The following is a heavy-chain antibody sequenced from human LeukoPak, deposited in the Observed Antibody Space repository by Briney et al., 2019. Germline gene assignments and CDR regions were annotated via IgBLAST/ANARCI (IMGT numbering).Heavy chain of an antibody. CDR1: GYTLTELS. CDR2: FDPEDGET. D-gene: IGHD3-10*01. Sequence: ASVKVSCKVSGYTLTELSMHWVRQAPGKGLERMGGFDPEDGETIYAQKFQGRVTMTEDTSTDTAYMELSSLRSEDTAVYYCATDSEVRGSFDYWGQGTLVTVSS. J-gene: IGHJ4*02. CDR3: ATDSEVRGSFDY. V-gene: IGHV1-24*01.